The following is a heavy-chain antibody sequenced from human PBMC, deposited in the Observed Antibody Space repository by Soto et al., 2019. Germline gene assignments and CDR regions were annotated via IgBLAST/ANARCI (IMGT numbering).Heavy chain of an antibody. J-gene: IGHJ4*02. D-gene: IGHD3-10*01. CDR3: AKDRNHDGSGSYFDY. CDR2: ISGSADSK. V-gene: IGHV3-23*01. Sequence: EVQLLESGGGLVQPGGSLRVSCAASGFAFNIYAMNWVRQAPGKGLEWVSVISGSADSKNYADSVKGRFTISRDNSKNTGYLQMNSRRVEDTAGYYCAKDRNHDGSGSYFDYWGQGTLVTVSS. CDR1: GFAFNIYA.